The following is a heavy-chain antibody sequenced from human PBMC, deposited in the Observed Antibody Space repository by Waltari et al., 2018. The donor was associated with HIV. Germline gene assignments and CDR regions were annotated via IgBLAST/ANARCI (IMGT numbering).Heavy chain of an antibody. Sequence: EVQLVESGGGLVQPGGSLRLSCAASGFTFSRYWMSWVRQAPGKGLEWVANIKQDGSEKYYVDSVKGRFTISRDNAKNSLYLQMNSLRAEDTAVYYCARRLGGWRYYFDYWGQGTLVTVSS. V-gene: IGHV3-7*03. CDR1: GFTFSRYW. J-gene: IGHJ4*02. CDR2: IKQDGSEK. D-gene: IGHD6-19*01. CDR3: ARRLGGWRYYFDY.